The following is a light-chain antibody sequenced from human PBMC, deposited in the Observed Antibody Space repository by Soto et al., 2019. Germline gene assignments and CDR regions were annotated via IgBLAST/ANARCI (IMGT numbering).Light chain of an antibody. Sequence: DIQMTQSPSTLSASVGDRVTITCRASQSISSWLAWYQQKPGKAPKLLIYKASSLESGVPSRFSGSGSGTEFTLTISSLQPDDFATYYCQRGTFGHGTKVDIK. J-gene: IGKJ1*01. CDR2: KAS. CDR3: QRGT. CDR1: QSISSW. V-gene: IGKV1-5*03.